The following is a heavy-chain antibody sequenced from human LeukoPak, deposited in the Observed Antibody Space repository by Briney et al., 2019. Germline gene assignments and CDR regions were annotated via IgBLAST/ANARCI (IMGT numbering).Heavy chain of an antibody. CDR3: ARAYGGYGSSPYDWLDP. V-gene: IGHV4-59*01. Sequence: ASETLSLTCTVSGGSISSYHWSWIRQSPGKGLEWIGYTYYSGSTNYNPSLKSRVTISLGTSKNQFSLKLISVTAADTAVYYCARAYGGYGSSPYDWLDPWRQGTLVTVSS. D-gene: IGHD6-6*01. CDR1: GGSISSYH. J-gene: IGHJ5*02. CDR2: TYYSGST.